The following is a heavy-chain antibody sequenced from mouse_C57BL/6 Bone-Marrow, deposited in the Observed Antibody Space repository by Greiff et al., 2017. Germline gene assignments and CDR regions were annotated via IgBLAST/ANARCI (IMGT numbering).Heavy chain of an antibody. CDR2: IRNKANNHAT. V-gene: IGHV6-6*01. Sequence: EVKLMESGGGLVQPGGSMKLSCAASGFTFSDAWMDWVRQSPEKGLEWVAEIRNKANNHATYYAESVKGRFTISRDDSKSSVYLQMNSLRAEDTGIYYCTRNNYYGSSPFAYWGQGTLVTVSA. CDR1: GFTFSDAW. D-gene: IGHD1-1*01. J-gene: IGHJ3*01. CDR3: TRNNYYGSSPFAY.